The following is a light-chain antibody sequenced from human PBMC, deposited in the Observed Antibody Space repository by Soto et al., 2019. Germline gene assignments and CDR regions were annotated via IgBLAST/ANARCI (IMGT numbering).Light chain of an antibody. CDR1: SSDVVGYNY. J-gene: IGLJ1*01. CDR3: NSYTTSNTRQIV. V-gene: IGLV2-14*01. Sequence: QSALTQPASVSGSPGQSITISCTGTSSDVVGYNYVSWYQQHPGKAPKFMIYDVSNRPSGVSTRFSGSKSGNTASLTISGLQAEDEADYYCNSYTTSNTRQIVFGTGTKLTVL. CDR2: DVS.